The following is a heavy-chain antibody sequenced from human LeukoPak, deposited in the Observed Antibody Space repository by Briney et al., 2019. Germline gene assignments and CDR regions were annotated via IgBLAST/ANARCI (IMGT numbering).Heavy chain of an antibody. D-gene: IGHD1-26*01. V-gene: IGHV4-59*08. J-gene: IGHJ4*02. CDR1: GASTSSHY. CDR2: ISHSGST. Sequence: PSETLSLTCTVSGASTSSHYWSWIRQPPGKGLEWIGYISHSGSTNYNPSLKSRVTMSVDTSRNQFSLRLSSLTAADTAVYYCARRPHSGSLDFWGQGFLVTVSS. CDR3: ARRPHSGSLDF.